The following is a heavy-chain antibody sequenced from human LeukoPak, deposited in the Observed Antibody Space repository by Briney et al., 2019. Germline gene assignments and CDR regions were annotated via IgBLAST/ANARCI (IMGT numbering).Heavy chain of an antibody. Sequence: GGSLRLSCAASGFTFSSYSMNWVRQAPGKGLEWVSSISSSSSYIYYADSVKGRFTISRDNAKNSLYLQMNSRRAEDTAVYYCAAIAVAGTFDYWGQGTLVTVSS. D-gene: IGHD6-19*01. CDR1: GFTFSSYS. V-gene: IGHV3-21*01. J-gene: IGHJ4*02. CDR3: AAIAVAGTFDY. CDR2: ISSSSSYI.